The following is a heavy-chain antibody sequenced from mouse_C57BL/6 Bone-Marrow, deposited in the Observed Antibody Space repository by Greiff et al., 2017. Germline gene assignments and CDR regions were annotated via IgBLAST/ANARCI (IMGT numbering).Heavy chain of an antibody. J-gene: IGHJ2*01. CDR2: IDPSDSYT. D-gene: IGHD3-2*02. CDR3: AREGAQAPYYFDY. Sequence: QVQLQQPGAELVMPGASVKLSCKASGYTFTSYWMHWVKQRPGQGLEWIGEIDPSDSYTNYNQKFKGKSTLTVDKSSSTAYMQFSSLTSEDSAVYYCAREGAQAPYYFDYGGQGTTLTVSS. CDR1: GYTFTSYW. V-gene: IGHV1-69*01.